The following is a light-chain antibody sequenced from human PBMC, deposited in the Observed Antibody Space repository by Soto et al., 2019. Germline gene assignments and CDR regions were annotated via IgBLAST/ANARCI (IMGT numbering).Light chain of an antibody. CDR2: AAS. CDR1: QSISSY. V-gene: IGKV1-39*01. J-gene: IGKJ2*01. CDR3: QQSYSTPFT. Sequence: DIPMTQSPSSLSAFVGDRVTITCRASQSISSYLNWYQQKPGEAPNLLIYAASSLQSGVPSRFSGSGSGTDFTLTISSLQPEDFAIYYCQQSYSTPFTFGQGTKLEI.